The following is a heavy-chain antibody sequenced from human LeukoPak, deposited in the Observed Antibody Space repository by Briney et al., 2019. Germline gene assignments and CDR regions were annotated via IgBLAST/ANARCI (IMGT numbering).Heavy chain of an antibody. D-gene: IGHD2-21*01. Sequence: SETLSLTCIVSGDSISTDYWSWIRQSPGKGLEWIGYINYSGNSEYNPSLKSRVTISVDRSKKQVSLKMRSVTAADTAVYYCARLDCISDTCYNYWALGALVTGSS. CDR2: INYSGNS. V-gene: IGHV4-59*08. CDR3: ARLDCISDTCYNY. J-gene: IGHJ4*02. CDR1: GDSISTDY.